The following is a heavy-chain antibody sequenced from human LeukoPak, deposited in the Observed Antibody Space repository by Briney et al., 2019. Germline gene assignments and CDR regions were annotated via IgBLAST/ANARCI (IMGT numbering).Heavy chain of an antibody. V-gene: IGHV5-51*01. CDR1: GYSFTSYW. Sequence: GASLQISCKGSGYSFTSYWIGWVRQMPGKGLEWMGIIYPGDSDTRYSPSFQGQVTISADKSISTAYLQWSSLKASDTAMHYCARRAGMQLGPLKGGYYYCYYMDVWGKGTTVTVSS. CDR2: IYPGDSDT. D-gene: IGHD6-6*01. J-gene: IGHJ6*03. CDR3: ARRAGMQLGPLKGGYYYCYYMDV.